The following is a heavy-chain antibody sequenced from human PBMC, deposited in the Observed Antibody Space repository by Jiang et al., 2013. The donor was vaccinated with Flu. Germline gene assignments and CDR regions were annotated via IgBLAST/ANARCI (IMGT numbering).Heavy chain of an antibody. D-gene: IGHD2-15*01. J-gene: IGHJ1*01. Sequence: SGSGLVKPSETLSLTCTVSGGSISSYYWSWIRQPPGKGLEWIGYIYYSGSTNYNPSLKSRVTISVDTSKNQFSLKLSSVTAADTAVYYCARHGLGLGAACPFQHWGQGTLVTVSS. V-gene: IGHV4-59*08. CDR3: ARHGLGLGAACPFQH. CDR1: GGSISSYY. CDR2: IYYSGST.